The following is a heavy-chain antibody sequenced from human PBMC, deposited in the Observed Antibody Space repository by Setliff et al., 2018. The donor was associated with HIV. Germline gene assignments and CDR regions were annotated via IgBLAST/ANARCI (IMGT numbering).Heavy chain of an antibody. CDR3: ATLDHSGGNFLAY. D-gene: IGHD2-21*02. CDR2: IHSSGST. J-gene: IGHJ4*02. V-gene: IGHV4-4*09. CDR1: GGSISNYY. Sequence: SETLSLTCTVSGGSISNYYCNWIRQPPGKGPEWIGYIHSSGSTIYNPSLKSRITMSLDTSKEQFSLELSSATAADTAVYYCATLDHSGGNFLAYWGQGSLVTVSS.